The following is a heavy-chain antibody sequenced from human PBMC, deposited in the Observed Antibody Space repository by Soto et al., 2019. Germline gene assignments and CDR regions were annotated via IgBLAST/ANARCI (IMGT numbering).Heavy chain of an antibody. CDR3: ARGGAYSSSWFHS. CDR2: ISTNGGST. J-gene: IGHJ5*01. Sequence: EVQLVESGGGLVQPGGSLRLSCTASGFTFSSYALHWVRQAPGKGLEYVSTISTNGGSTYYANSVKGRFTISRDNSKNTRYLQMGSRRPEDMGVYYCARGGAYSSSWFHSWGQGTLVTVSS. D-gene: IGHD6-13*01. V-gene: IGHV3-64*01. CDR1: GFTFSSYA.